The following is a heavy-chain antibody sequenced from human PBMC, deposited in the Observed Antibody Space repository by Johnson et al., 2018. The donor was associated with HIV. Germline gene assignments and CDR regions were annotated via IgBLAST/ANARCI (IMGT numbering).Heavy chain of an antibody. J-gene: IGHJ3*02. Sequence: VQLVESGGGVVQPGGSLRLSCAASGFTFSSYWMSWVRQAPGKGLELVANIKQDGSDKYYVDSVKGRFTISRDNAKNSLYLQMNSLRAEDTAVYYCARGGGYYTSDAFDIWGQGTMVTVSS. CDR2: IKQDGSDK. D-gene: IGHD3-3*01. V-gene: IGHV3-7*01. CDR1: GFTFSSYW. CDR3: ARGGGYYTSDAFDI.